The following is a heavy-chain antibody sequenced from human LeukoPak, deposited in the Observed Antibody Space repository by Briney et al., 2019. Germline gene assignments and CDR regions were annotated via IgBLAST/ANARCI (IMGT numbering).Heavy chain of an antibody. CDR1: GGSISGSNCY. CDR2: IYCSGST. D-gene: IGHD2-15*01. Sequence: PSETLSLTCSVSGGSISGSNCYWGWFRQPPGKGLEWIGTIYCSGSTYYNPSLKSRLSISADTSTNQFSLKLTSVTAADTAVYYCARRNGGMGGYFDWGQGTLVTVFS. V-gene: IGHV4-39*07. CDR3: ARRNGGMGGYFD. J-gene: IGHJ4*02.